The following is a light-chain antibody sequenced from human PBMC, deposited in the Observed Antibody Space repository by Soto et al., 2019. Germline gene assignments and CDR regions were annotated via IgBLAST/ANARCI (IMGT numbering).Light chain of an antibody. V-gene: IGLV2-14*01. CDR1: SVDVGGYDY. J-gene: IGLJ3*02. CDR2: DVN. Sequence: QSVLTQPASVSGSPGQSIAISCTGTSVDVGGYDYVSWYQQHPGKAPKLMIYDVNSRPSGVSNRFSGSKSGNTASLTISGLQAEDEDDYYCTSYTTSNTVVFGGGTKLTVL. CDR3: TSYTTSNTVV.